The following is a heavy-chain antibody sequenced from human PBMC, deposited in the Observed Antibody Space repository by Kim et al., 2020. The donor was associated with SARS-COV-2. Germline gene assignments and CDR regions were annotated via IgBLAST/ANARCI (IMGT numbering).Heavy chain of an antibody. D-gene: IGHD2-2*01. J-gene: IGHJ4*02. Sequence: GRFTISRDNSKSTLYLQMNSLRAEDTAVYYCAKEDDIVVVPAARGTFFDYWGQGTLVTVSS. CDR3: AKEDDIVVVPAARGTFFDY. V-gene: IGHV3-23*01.